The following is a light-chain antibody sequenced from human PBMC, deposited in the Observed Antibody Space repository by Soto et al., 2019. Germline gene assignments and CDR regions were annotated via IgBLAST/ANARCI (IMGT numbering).Light chain of an antibody. J-gene: IGKJ1*01. CDR1: QSVSGN. V-gene: IGKV3-15*01. CDR3: QQYNNWPRT. CDR2: GAS. Sequence: EIVMTQSPATLSVSPGERATLSCRASQSVSGNLAWYQQNPGQAPRLLIYGASTGATGIPARFSGSGSGTEFTLTISSLQSEDFAVYYCQQYNNWPRTFGQGTKVEIK.